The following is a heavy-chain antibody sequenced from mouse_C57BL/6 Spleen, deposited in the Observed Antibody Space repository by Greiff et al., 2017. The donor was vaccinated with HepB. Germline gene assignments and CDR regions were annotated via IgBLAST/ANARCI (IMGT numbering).Heavy chain of an antibody. CDR2: IDPEDGET. J-gene: IGHJ1*03. CDR3: ARGVGSSYDVDV. V-gene: IGHV14-2*01. Sequence: EVKLMESGAELVKPGASVKLSCTASGFNIKDYYMHWVKQRTEQGLEWIGRIDPEDGETKYAPKFQGKATITADTSSNTAYLQLSSLTSEDTAVYYCARGVGSSYDVDVWGTGTTVTVSS. D-gene: IGHD1-1*01. CDR1: GFNIKDYY.